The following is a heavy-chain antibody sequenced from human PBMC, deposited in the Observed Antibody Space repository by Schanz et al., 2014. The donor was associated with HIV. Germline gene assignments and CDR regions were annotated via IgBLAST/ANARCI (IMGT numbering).Heavy chain of an antibody. CDR2: ISGSGGSP. D-gene: IGHD5-12*01. CDR3: AKGLTIWLQPPFDY. V-gene: IGHV3-23*01. J-gene: IGHJ4*02. CDR1: GFTFSSYA. Sequence: EVQLLESGGGLVQPGGSLRLSCAASGFTFSSYAMSWVRQAPGKGLEWVSTISGSGGSPYYADSVKGRFTISRDNSKNTLYLQMNSLRAEDTAVYYCAKGLTIWLQPPFDYWGQGTPVTVSS.